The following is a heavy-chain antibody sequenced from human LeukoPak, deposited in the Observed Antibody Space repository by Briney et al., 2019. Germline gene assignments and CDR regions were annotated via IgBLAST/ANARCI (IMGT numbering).Heavy chain of an antibody. CDR3: ARGTSNLEWLSWFDP. J-gene: IGHJ5*02. CDR1: GGSISSSNW. CDR2: IYHSGST. V-gene: IGHV4-4*02. Sequence: PSETLSLTCAVSGGSISSSNWWSWVRQPPGKGLEWIGEIYHSGSTNYNPSLKSRVTISVDKSKSQFSLKLSSVTAADTAVYYCARGTSNLEWLSWFDPWGQGTLVTVSS. D-gene: IGHD3-3*01.